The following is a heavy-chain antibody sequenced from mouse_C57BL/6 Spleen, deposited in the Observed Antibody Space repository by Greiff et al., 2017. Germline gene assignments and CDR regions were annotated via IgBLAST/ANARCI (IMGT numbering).Heavy chain of an antibody. CDR1: GYSITSGYY. D-gene: IGHD1-1*01. V-gene: IGHV3-6*01. J-gene: IGHJ2*01. Sequence: VQLQESGPGLVKPSQSLSLTCSVTGYSITSGYYWNWIRQFPGNKLEWMGYISYDGSTNYNPSLKNRISITRDTSKNQFFLKLNSVTTEDTATYDCASTVVATGYFDYWGQGTTLTVSS. CDR3: ASTVVATGYFDY. CDR2: ISYDGST.